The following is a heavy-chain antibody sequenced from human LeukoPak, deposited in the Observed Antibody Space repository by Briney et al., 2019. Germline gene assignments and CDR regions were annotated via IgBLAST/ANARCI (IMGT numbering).Heavy chain of an antibody. CDR1: GFTISTYG. J-gene: IGHJ4*02. CDR3: AKSVYHSGNY. Sequence: GGSLRLSCAASGFTISTYGMSWVRQAPGKGPEWVSSISGGTTYYADSVKGRFTISRDNSKNTVSLQMNSLRAEDTAVYYCAKSVYHSGNYWGQGTLVTVSS. CDR2: ISGGTT. V-gene: IGHV3-23*01. D-gene: IGHD3-10*01.